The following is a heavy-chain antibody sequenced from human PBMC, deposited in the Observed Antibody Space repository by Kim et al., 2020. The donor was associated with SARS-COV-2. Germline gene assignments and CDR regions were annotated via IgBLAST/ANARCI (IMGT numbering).Heavy chain of an antibody. CDR3: ARVPMVRGVYYSGGYYYNGRDV. Sequence: SQTLSLTCAISGDSVSSNSAAWNWIRQSPSRGLEWLGRTYYRSKWYNDYAVSVKSRITINPDTSKNQFSLQLNSVTPEDTAVYYCARVPMVRGVYYSGGYYYNGRDVWGQGTTVTVSS. D-gene: IGHD3-10*01. CDR2: TYYRSKWYN. V-gene: IGHV6-1*01. CDR1: GDSVSSNSAA. J-gene: IGHJ6*02.